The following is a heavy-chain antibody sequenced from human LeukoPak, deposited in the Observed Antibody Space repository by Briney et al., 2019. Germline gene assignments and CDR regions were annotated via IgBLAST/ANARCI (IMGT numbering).Heavy chain of an antibody. CDR1: GFTFSSYS. CDR2: ISSSSSYI. J-gene: IGHJ2*01. V-gene: IGHV3-21*01. CDR3: ARGQWLVSHWYFDL. Sequence: NSGGSLRLSCAASGFTFSSYSMEWVRQAPGKGLEWVSSISSSSSYIYYADSVKGRFTISRDNAKNTLYLQMNSLRAEDTAVYYCARGQWLVSHWYFDLWGRGTLVTVSS. D-gene: IGHD6-19*01.